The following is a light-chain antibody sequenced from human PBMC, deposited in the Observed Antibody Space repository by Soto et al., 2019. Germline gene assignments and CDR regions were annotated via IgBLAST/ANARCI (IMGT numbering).Light chain of an antibody. CDR1: QNIEKY. CDR3: THRIAWPWT. CDR2: DTS. J-gene: IGKJ1*01. V-gene: IGKV3-11*01. Sequence: EIVMTQSPATLSLSPGERATLSCRASQNIEKYLAWYQQKPGQAPRLLIYDTSNRATGIPARFNGSGSGTDFTLNISSLESEDFAVFYCTHRIAWPWTSGQGTKVEIK.